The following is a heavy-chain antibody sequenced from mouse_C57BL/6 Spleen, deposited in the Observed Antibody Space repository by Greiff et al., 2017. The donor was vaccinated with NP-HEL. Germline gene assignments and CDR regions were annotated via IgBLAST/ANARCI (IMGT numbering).Heavy chain of an antibody. D-gene: IGHD1-1*01. CDR1: GFTFSSYA. Sequence: DVQLVESGEGLVKPGGSLKLSCAASGFTFSSYAMSWVRQTPEKRLEWVAYISSGGDYIYYADTVKGRFTISRDNARNTLYLQMSSLKSEDTAMYYCTRRFGSSYGYFDVWGTGTTVTVSS. CDR2: ISSGGDYI. V-gene: IGHV5-9-1*02. CDR3: TRRFGSSYGYFDV. J-gene: IGHJ1*03.